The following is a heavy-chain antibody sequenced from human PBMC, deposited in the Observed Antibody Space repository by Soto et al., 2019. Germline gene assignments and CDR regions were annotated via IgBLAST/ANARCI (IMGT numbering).Heavy chain of an antibody. J-gene: IGHJ3*02. D-gene: IGHD6-19*01. CDR2: IKQDGSEK. CDR3: AREYSSGWYDAFDI. CDR1: GFTFSSYW. V-gene: IGHV3-7*01. Sequence: GGSLRLSCAASGFTFSSYWMSWVRQAPGKGLEWVANIKQDGSEKYYVDSVKGRFTISRDNAKNSLYLQMNSLRAEDTAVYCCAREYSSGWYDAFDIWGQGTMVTVSS.